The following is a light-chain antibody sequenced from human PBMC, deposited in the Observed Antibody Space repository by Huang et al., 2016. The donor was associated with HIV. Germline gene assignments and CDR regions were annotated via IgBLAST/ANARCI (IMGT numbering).Light chain of an antibody. CDR1: QSVGNY. J-gene: IGKJ4*01. CDR2: DTS. V-gene: IGKV3-11*01. CDR3: QQRSSGVT. Sequence: IVLTQSPATLSWYPGERVTLSCRASQSVGNYIAWYQQHPGQSPRLPIYDTSNRATGTPVRFSGSGSGTDFLLTISNLESEDFALYYCQQRSSGVTFGGGTKVQVK.